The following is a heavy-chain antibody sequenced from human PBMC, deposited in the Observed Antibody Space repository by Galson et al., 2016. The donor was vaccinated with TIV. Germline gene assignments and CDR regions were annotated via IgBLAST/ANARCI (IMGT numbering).Heavy chain of an antibody. CDR2: IYGGDSDT. D-gene: IGHD3-22*01. Sequence: QSGAEVKKTGESLKTSCKGSGYTFTTYWIAWVRQMPGKGLEWMGIIYGGDSDTRYSPSFQGQVTMSADKFLSTAYLQWNSLQASDTAIYYCARHSYDYYDNTGPTGGFDYWGQGTLVTVSS. J-gene: IGHJ4*02. V-gene: IGHV5-51*01. CDR1: GYTFTTYW. CDR3: ARHSYDYYDNTGPTGGFDY.